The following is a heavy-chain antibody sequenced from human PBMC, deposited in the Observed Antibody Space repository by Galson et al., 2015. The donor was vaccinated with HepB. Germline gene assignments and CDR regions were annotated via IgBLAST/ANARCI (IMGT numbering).Heavy chain of an antibody. Sequence: SLRLSCAASGFTFDGYAMHWVRQAPGKGLEWVALISYDEINKYYADPVKGRFTISRDNSKNTLYLQINSLRPEDTAVYYCARIYGGTYFDSWGQGTLVTVSS. J-gene: IGHJ4*02. V-gene: IGHV3-30*04. D-gene: IGHD4/OR15-4a*01. CDR3: ARIYGGTYFDS. CDR1: GFTFDGYA. CDR2: ISYDEINK.